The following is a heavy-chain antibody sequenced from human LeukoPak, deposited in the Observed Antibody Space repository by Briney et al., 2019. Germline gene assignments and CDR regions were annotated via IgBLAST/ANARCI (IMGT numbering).Heavy chain of an antibody. J-gene: IGHJ4*02. D-gene: IGHD5-24*01. CDR3: ARNRDGYNSFDY. CDR2: IYYSGSS. V-gene: IGHV4-31*03. Sequence: SQTLSLTCTVSGGSINNGGYFWSWIRQHPGKGLEWIGYIYYSGSSYYNPSLRSRVTISVDTSKNHFSLKLSSVTAADTAVYYCARNRDGYNSFDYWGQGTLVTVSS. CDR1: GGSINNGGYF.